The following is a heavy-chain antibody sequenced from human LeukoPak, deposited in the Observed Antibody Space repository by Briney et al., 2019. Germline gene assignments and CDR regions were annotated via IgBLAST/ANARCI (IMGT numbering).Heavy chain of an antibody. CDR1: GYTFTGYY. CDR2: INPNSGGT. D-gene: IGHD3-10*01. CDR3: ARSKKDYYGSGTYYVYGSSWFDP. Sequence: ASVKVSCKASGYTFTGYYMHWVRQAPGQGLEWMGWINPNSGGTKYAQKFQGRVTMTRDTSISTAYMELSRLRSVDTAVYFCARSKKDYYGSGTYYVYGSSWFDPWGREPWSPSPQ. J-gene: IGHJ5*02. V-gene: IGHV1-2*02.